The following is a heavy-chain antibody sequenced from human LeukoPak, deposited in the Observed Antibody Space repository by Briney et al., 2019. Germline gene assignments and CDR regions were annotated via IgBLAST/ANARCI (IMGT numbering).Heavy chain of an antibody. Sequence: SETLSLTCTVSGGSISSYYWSWIRQSPGKGLEWIGYIYYSGSTNYNPSLKSRVTISVDTSKNQFSLKLSSVTAADTAVYYCARQARYSGYDLIDYWGQGTLVTVSS. J-gene: IGHJ4*02. CDR2: IYYSGST. CDR3: ARQARYSGYDLIDY. V-gene: IGHV4-59*08. D-gene: IGHD5-12*01. CDR1: GGSISSYY.